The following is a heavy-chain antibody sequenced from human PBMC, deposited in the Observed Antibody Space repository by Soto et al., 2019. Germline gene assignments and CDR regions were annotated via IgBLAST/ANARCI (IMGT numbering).Heavy chain of an antibody. CDR2: INHSGST. D-gene: IGHD3-10*01. CDR3: ARGYALRGGLDAFDI. V-gene: IGHV4-34*01. Sequence: SETLSLTCAVYGGSFSGYYWSWIRQPPGKGLEWIGEINHSGSTNYNPSLKSRVTISVDTSKNQFSLKLSSVTAADTAVYYCARGYALRGGLDAFDIWYPGTMVTVSS. J-gene: IGHJ3*02. CDR1: GGSFSGYY.